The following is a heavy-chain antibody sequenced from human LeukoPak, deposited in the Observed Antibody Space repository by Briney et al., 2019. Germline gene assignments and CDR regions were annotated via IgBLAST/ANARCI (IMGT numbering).Heavy chain of an antibody. CDR2: INHSGCT. D-gene: IGHD3-22*01. Sequence: SETLSLTCAVYGGYFSGYYWSWIRQPPRKGLEGIGEINHSGCTTYNPSLKSRVTISVDTSNNQFSLKLSSVTAADTAVYFCARVQSYYYDSSGYYYGPSYFDYWGQGTLVTVSS. J-gene: IGHJ4*02. V-gene: IGHV4-34*01. CDR1: GGYFSGYY. CDR3: ARVQSYYYDSSGYYYGPSYFDY.